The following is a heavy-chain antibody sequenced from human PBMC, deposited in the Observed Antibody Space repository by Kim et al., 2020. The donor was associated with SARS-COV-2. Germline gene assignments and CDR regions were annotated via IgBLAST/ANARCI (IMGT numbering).Heavy chain of an antibody. CDR2: IYYSGST. V-gene: IGHV4-39*01. CDR3: ANHLTRYDILTGYSDLLNHFDY. CDR1: GGSISSSSYY. J-gene: IGHJ4*02. Sequence: SETLSLTCTVSGGSISSSSYYWGWIRQPPGKGLEWIGSIYYSGSTYYNPSLKSRVTISVDTSKNQFSLKLSSVTAADTAVYYCANHLTRYDILTGYSDLLNHFDYWGQGTLVTVSS. D-gene: IGHD3-9*01.